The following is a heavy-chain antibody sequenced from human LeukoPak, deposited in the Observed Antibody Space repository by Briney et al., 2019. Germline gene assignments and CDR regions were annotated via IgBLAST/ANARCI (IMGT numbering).Heavy chain of an antibody. Sequence: ASVKVSCKASGYTFTSYGISWVRQAPGQGLEWMGWIGAYNGNTNYAQKLQGRVTMTTDTSTSTAYMELRSLRSDDTAVYYCARGRIDPYYYDSSRPLDFDYWGQGTLVTVSS. D-gene: IGHD3-22*01. J-gene: IGHJ4*02. V-gene: IGHV1-18*01. CDR1: GYTFTSYG. CDR2: IGAYNGNT. CDR3: ARGRIDPYYYDSSRPLDFDY.